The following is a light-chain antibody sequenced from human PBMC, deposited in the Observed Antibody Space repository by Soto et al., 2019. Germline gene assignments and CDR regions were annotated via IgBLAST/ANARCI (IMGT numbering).Light chain of an antibody. V-gene: IGLV2-8*01. CDR2: EVN. CDR3: SSYAGSSNV. J-gene: IGLJ1*01. CDR1: SSDVGGYNY. Sequence: QSVLTQPPSASGSPGQSVAISCTGTSSDVGGYNYVSWYQQHPGKAPKLMIYEVNKRPSGVPDRFSGSKSGNTDSLTVSGLQAEDEADYYCSSYAGSSNVFGTGTKVTVI.